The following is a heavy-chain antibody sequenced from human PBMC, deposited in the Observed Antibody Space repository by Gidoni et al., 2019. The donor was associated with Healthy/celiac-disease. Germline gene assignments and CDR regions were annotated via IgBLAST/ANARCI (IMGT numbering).Heavy chain of an antibody. J-gene: IGHJ4*02. CDR2: IYTSGST. CDR3: ARGPRAVAGTIDY. CDR1: GGSISSGSYY. D-gene: IGHD6-19*01. V-gene: IGHV4-61*02. Sequence: QVQLQESGPGLVKPSQTLSLTCTVSGGSISSGSYYWSWIRQPAGKGLEWIGRIYTSGSTNYNPSLKSRVTISVDTSKNQFSLKLSSVTAADTAVYYCARGPRAVAGTIDYWGQGTLVTVSS.